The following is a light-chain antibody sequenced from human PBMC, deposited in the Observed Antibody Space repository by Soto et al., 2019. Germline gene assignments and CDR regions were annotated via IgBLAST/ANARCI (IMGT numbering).Light chain of an antibody. Sequence: EIVMTQSPATRSVSPGERATLSCRASQSVRSDLAWYQQKPGQAPRLLIYGADTRATGVPARFSGSGSGAEFTLTISSLKSEDIAVYYCQLYNNWPLMYTFGQGTKVDIK. V-gene: IGKV3-15*01. CDR1: QSVRSD. J-gene: IGKJ2*01. CDR2: GAD. CDR3: QLYNNWPLMYT.